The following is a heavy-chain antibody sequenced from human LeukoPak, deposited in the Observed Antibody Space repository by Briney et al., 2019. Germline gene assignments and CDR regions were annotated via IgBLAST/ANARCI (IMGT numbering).Heavy chain of an antibody. CDR3: ARGYDYVWGSLDY. V-gene: IGHV1-69*05. CDR2: IIPIFGTA. D-gene: IGHD3-16*01. J-gene: IGHJ4*02. Sequence: ASVKVSCKASGGTFSSYAISWVRQAPGQGLEWMGGIIPIFGTANYAQKFQGRVTMTTDTSTSTAYMELRSLRSDDTAVYYCARGYDYVWGSLDYWGQGTLVTVSS. CDR1: GGTFSSYA.